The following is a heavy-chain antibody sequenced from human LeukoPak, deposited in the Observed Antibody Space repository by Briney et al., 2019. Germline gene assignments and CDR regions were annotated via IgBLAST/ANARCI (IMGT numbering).Heavy chain of an antibody. CDR1: GFTFSSYS. D-gene: IGHD2-2*01. CDR3: AKEAYANGVVDY. J-gene: IGHJ4*02. CDR2: ISSLSGTL. V-gene: IGHV3-48*01. Sequence: GGSLRLSCAASGFTFSSYSMNWVRQAPGEGLEWVSYISSLSGTLNYADSVKGRFTISRDNSKNTLYLQMDSLRLEDAAVYYCAKEAYANGVVDYWGQGTLVTVSS.